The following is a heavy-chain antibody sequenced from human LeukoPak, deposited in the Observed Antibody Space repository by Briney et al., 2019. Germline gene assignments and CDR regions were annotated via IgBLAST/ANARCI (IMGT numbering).Heavy chain of an antibody. CDR2: IYYSGST. CDR3: ARGGRLIPYDAFDI. Sequence: SETLSLTCTVSGGSISSGGYYWSWIRQHPGKGLEWIGYIYYSGSTYYNPSLKSRVTISVDTSKNQFSLKLSSVTAADTAVYYCARGGRLIPYDAFDIWGQGTMVTVSS. CDR1: GGSISSGGYY. V-gene: IGHV4-31*03. J-gene: IGHJ3*02. D-gene: IGHD2-21*01.